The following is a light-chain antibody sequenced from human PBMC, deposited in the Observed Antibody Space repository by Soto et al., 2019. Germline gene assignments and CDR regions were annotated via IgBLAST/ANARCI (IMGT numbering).Light chain of an antibody. J-gene: IGKJ1*01. CDR3: QQSYSLLGTWT. CDR1: QRITRD. V-gene: IGKV1-39*01. Sequence: DIQMTQSPSSVSASVGDRFTVSWLASQRITRDLNWYQQKPGKAPRLLIYGASNLQSGVPSRFSGSGSGTDFTLTISSLQPEDFATYFCQQSYSLLGTWTFGQGTKVDI. CDR2: GAS.